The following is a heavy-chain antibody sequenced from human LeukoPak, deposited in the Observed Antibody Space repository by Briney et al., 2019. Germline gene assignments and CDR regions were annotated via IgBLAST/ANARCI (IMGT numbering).Heavy chain of an antibody. Sequence: EAPVKVSCKASGGTFSSYAISWVRQAPGQGLEWMGRIIPILGIANYAQKFQGRVTITADKSTSTAYMELSSLRSEDTAVYYCASFSDSGSYERYFDYWGQGTLVTVSS. J-gene: IGHJ4*02. D-gene: IGHD3-10*01. CDR1: GGTFSSYA. CDR3: ASFSDSGSYERYFDY. V-gene: IGHV1-69*04. CDR2: IIPILGIA.